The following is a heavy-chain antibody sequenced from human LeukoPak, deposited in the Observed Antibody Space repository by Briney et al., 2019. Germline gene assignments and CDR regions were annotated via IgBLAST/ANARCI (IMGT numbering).Heavy chain of an antibody. CDR2: IYSSGST. CDR1: GGSISSYY. Sequence: SETLSLTCTVSGGSISSYYWSWIRQPPGKGLEWIGYIYSSGSTNYNPSLKSRVTISVDTSKNQFSLKLSSVTAADTAVYYCARNDYGSGSYFYMDVWGKGTTVTISS. D-gene: IGHD3-10*01. V-gene: IGHV4-59*01. CDR3: ARNDYGSGSYFYMDV. J-gene: IGHJ6*03.